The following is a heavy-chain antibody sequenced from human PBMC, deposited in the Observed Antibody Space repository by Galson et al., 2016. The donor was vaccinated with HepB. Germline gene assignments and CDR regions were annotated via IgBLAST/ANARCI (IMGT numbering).Heavy chain of an antibody. D-gene: IGHD3-3*01. CDR3: ARDTKGFWP. Sequence: SLRLSCAASGFSFSSYSMNWVRQAPGKGLEWVSTISRTSSYKHYADSVKGRFTISRDNAKNSLFLQTNSLTVEDTAVYYCARDTKGFWPGGQGSLVTVSS. V-gene: IGHV3-21*01. CDR2: ISRTSSYK. CDR1: GFSFSSYS. J-gene: IGHJ5*02.